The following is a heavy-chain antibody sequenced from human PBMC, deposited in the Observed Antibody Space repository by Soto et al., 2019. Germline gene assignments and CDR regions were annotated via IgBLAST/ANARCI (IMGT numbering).Heavy chain of an antibody. CDR1: GGTFSSYA. J-gene: IGHJ4*02. D-gene: IGHD3-22*01. CDR3: ARAVQKEYYYDSSGYRFDY. Sequence: SVKVSCKASGGTFSSYAISWVRQAPGQGLEWMGGIIPIFGTANYAQKFQGRVTITADESTSTAYMELSSLRSEDTAVYYCARAVQKEYYYDSSGYRFDYWGQGTLVTVSS. V-gene: IGHV1-69*13. CDR2: IIPIFGTA.